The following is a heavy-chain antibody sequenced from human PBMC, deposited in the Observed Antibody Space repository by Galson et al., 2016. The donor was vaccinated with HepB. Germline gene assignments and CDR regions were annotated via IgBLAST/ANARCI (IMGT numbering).Heavy chain of an antibody. V-gene: IGHV1-46*01. CDR3: ARGGYYGSSGSLGY. Sequence: SVKVSCKASGGTFSRYVISWVRQAPGQGLEWMGVINPSGGSTKDAQKFQGRVTMTRDTSTSTVYMELSSLRSEDTAVYFCARGGYYGSSGSLGYWGQGTLVTVCS. CDR2: INPSGGST. D-gene: IGHD3-22*01. J-gene: IGHJ4*02. CDR1: GGTFSRYV.